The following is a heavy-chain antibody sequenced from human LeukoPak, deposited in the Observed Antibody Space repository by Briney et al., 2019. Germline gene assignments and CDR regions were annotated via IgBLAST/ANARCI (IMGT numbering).Heavy chain of an antibody. J-gene: IGHJ4*02. CDR1: GFTFSNYW. CDR3: AREFYYDSSRYPYLDY. D-gene: IGHD3-22*01. V-gene: IGHV3-43*01. CDR2: ISWDGVSA. Sequence: SGGSLRLSCAAAGFTFSNYWMHWVRQAPGKGLEWVSLISWDGVSAYYADSVKGRFTISRDNSKNSLYLQMHSLTTEDTALYFCAREFYYDSSRYPYLDYWGQGTLVTVSS.